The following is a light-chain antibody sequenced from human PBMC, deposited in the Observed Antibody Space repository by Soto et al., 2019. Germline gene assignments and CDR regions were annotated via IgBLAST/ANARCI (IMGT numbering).Light chain of an antibody. Sequence: EFVSTQSPATLSLSPGERATLSCRASQSISSYLAWFQQKPGQAPRLLIYDASNRATGIPARFSGGGSGTDFTLTISSLEPEDFAVYYCQHRTNWPPAFGQGTRLEIK. J-gene: IGKJ5*01. V-gene: IGKV3-11*01. CDR1: QSISSY. CDR3: QHRTNWPPA. CDR2: DAS.